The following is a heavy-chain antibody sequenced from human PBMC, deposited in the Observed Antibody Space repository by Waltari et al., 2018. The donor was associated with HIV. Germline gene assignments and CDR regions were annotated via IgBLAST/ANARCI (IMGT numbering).Heavy chain of an antibody. CDR1: GGSSNSYS. D-gene: IGHD3-10*01. CDR2: IYYGRST. Sequence: QLQLQESGPGLVKPSETLSLTCSVSGGSSNSYSWGWIRQPPGKGLEWIGSIYYGRSTFYNSSLKSRLTISVDTSKNQFSLKLSSVTAADTAVYYCARHDPGTYYYFDYWGQGTLVTVSS. V-gene: IGHV4-39*01. CDR3: ARHDPGTYYYFDY. J-gene: IGHJ4*02.